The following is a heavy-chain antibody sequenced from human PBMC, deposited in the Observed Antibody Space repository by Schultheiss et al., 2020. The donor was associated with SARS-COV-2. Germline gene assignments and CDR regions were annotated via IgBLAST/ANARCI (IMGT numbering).Heavy chain of an antibody. CDR1: GGSISSYY. D-gene: IGHD2-2*01. V-gene: IGHV4-59*01. Sequence: SQTLSLTCPVSGGSISSYYWSWIRQLPGKGLEWIGYIYYSGSTNYNPSLKSRVTISVDTSKNQFSLKLSSVTAADTAVYYCAREVSRYCSSTSCSLPLTGEYGMDVWGQGTAVTVAS. CDR3: AREVSRYCSSTSCSLPLTGEYGMDV. CDR2: IYYSGST. J-gene: IGHJ6*02.